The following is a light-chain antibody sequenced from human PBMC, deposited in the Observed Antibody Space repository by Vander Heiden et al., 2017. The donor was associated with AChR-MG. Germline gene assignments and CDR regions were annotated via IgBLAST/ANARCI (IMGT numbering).Light chain of an antibody. V-gene: IGKV3-20*01. CDR3: QQYGSP. CDR1: QSVSSSY. J-gene: IGKJ1*01. CDR2: GAS. Sequence: EIVLTQSPGTLSLSPGERATLSCRASQSVSSSYLAWYQQKPGQAPRLLIYGASSRATGIPDRFSGSGSGTDFTLTISRLEPEDFAVYYCQQYGSPFGLRTKVEIK.